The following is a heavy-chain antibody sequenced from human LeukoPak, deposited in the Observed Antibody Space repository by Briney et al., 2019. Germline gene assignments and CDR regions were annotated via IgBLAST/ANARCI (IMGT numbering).Heavy chain of an antibody. J-gene: IGHJ4*02. D-gene: IGHD1-20*01. V-gene: IGHV1-2*04. Sequence: GASVKVSCKASGYTFTGYYMHWVREAPGQGLEWMGCINPNSGGTNYAQKFQGWVTMTRDTSISTAYMELSRLSSDDTAVYYCARGAGVITGTTPTDYWGQGTLVTVSS. CDR3: ARGAGVITGTTPTDY. CDR1: GYTFTGYY. CDR2: INPNSGGT.